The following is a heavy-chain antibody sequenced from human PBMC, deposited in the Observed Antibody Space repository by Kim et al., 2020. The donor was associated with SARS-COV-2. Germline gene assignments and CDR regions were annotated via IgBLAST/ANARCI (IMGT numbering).Heavy chain of an antibody. CDR2: ISSSSSYI. CDR1: GFTFSSYS. Sequence: GGSLRLSCAASGFTFSSYSMNWVRQAPGKGLEWVSSISSSSSYIYYADSVKGRFTISRDNAKNSLYLQMNSLRAEDTAVYYCAREGYYDSSGYYYVDYWGQGTLVTVSS. CDR3: AREGYYDSSGYYYVDY. J-gene: IGHJ4*02. D-gene: IGHD3-22*01. V-gene: IGHV3-21*01.